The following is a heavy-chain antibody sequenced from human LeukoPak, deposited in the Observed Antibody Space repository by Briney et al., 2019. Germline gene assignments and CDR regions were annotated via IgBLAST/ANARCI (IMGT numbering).Heavy chain of an antibody. CDR1: GGSITSYY. Sequence: SETLSLICTVSGGSITSYYCSWIRQSPGKGLGWIGHIYYNGVTNYNPSLRSRVTMSVDTSKNQFSLKLSSVIAADTAVYYCARHESYGDANWFDPWGQGTLVSVSS. J-gene: IGHJ5*02. CDR2: IYYNGVT. D-gene: IGHD4-17*01. CDR3: ARHESYGDANWFDP. V-gene: IGHV4-59*08.